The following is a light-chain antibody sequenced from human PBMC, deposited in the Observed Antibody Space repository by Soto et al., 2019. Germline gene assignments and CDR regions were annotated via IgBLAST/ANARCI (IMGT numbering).Light chain of an antibody. CDR2: YNR. Sequence: SYELTQPPSVSVAPGKTTRITCGGDDIGSKSVHWYQQKPGQAPVLVIYYNRDRPSGIPQRFSGSNSGDTAILTISGVEAGDEADYYCQVWDFSAYHRGIFGGGTKLTVL. J-gene: IGLJ2*01. CDR3: QVWDFSAYHRGI. CDR1: DIGSKS. V-gene: IGLV3-21*04.